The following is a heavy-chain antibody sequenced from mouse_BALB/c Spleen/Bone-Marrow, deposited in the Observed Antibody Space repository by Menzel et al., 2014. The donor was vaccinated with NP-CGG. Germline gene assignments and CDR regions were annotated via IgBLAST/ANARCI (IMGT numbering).Heavy chain of an antibody. J-gene: IGHJ4*01. V-gene: IGHV1S56*01. CDR2: LYPGDFNT. D-gene: IGHD2-3*01. Sequence: QVQLQQSGLELVKPGASVRISCRASGYTFTSFYIHWVKQRPGQGLEWIGWLYPGDFNTKFNEKFKGKATLTADKSASTAYMQLSNLTSEDSADYFCARKSQMAYDSMMDWGPGTSVTVSS. CDR1: GYTFTSFY. CDR3: ARKSQMAYDSMMD.